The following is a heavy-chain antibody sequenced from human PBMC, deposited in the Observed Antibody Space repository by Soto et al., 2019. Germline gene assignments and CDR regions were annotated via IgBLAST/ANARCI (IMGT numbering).Heavy chain of an antibody. D-gene: IGHD6-6*01. CDR1: SDSISNYY. CDR3: ARVVGAPFYYLDF. J-gene: IGHJ4*02. CDR2: IHYSGST. Sequence: QVQLQESGPGLVKPSETLSLTCTVSSDSISNYYWSWIRQPPGKGLEWIGYIHYSGSTDYNPSLKSRVSISGDTSKSQFSLKLSSVTAADTAVYYCARVVGAPFYYLDFWGQGTRVTVSS. V-gene: IGHV4-59*01.